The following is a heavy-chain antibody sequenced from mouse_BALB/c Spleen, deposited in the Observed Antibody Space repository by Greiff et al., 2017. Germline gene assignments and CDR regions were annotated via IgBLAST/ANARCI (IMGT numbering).Heavy chain of an antibody. V-gene: IGHV2-9*02. CDR1: GFSLTSYG. J-gene: IGHJ4*01. CDR2: IWAGGST. D-gene: IGHD1-1*01. Sequence: VQGVESGPGLVAPSQSLSITCTVSGFSLTSYGVHWVRQPPGKGLEWLGVIWAGGSTNYNSALMSRLSISKDNSKSQVFLKMNSLQTDDTAMYYCARGHYYGSSYYAMDYWGQGTSVTVSS. CDR3: ARGHYYGSSYYAMDY.